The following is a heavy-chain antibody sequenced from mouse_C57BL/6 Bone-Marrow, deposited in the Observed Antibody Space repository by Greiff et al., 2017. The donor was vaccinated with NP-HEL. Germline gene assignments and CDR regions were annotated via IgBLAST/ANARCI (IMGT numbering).Heavy chain of an antibody. J-gene: IGHJ1*03. Sequence: EVKVEESGAELVRPGASVKLSCTASGFNIKDDYMHWVKQRPEQGLEWIGWIDPENGDTEYASKFQGKATITADTSSNTAYLQLSSLTSEDTAVYYCTTGGYYWYFDVWGTGTTVTVSS. CDR1: GFNIKDDY. D-gene: IGHD2-2*01. CDR2: IDPENGDT. V-gene: IGHV14-4*01. CDR3: TTGGYYWYFDV.